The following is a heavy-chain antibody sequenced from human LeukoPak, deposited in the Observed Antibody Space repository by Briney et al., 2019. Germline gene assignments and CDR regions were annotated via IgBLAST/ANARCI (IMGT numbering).Heavy chain of an antibody. CDR1: GFTFTSYS. J-gene: IGHJ3*02. V-gene: IGHV3-23*01. Sequence: GGSLRLSCAASGFTFTSYSMNWVRQAPGKGLEWVSTISGGGGSTYYADSVKGRYTISRDNGKNSLYLQMNSLRVEDTAIYYCAGNSFGNWGQGTMVTVSS. CDR2: ISGGGGST. CDR3: AGNSFGN.